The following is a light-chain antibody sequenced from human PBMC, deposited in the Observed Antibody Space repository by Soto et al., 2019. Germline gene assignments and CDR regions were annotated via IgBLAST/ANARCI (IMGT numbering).Light chain of an antibody. CDR2: FTS. CDR1: QSLSNH. V-gene: IGKV3-15*01. J-gene: IGKJ4*01. Sequence: EIVMTQSPATLSVSPGERATLSCRASQSLSNHLAWYQQKPGQAPRLLISFTSTRATGIPARFSGSGSGTVFTLTISSLQSEDFAVYYCQQYNTWPLTFGGGTKVETK. CDR3: QQYNTWPLT.